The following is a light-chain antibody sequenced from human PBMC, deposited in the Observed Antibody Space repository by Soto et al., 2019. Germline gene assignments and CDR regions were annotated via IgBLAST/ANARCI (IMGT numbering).Light chain of an antibody. V-gene: IGKV3-15*01. CDR1: HSVSSS. CDR2: GAS. J-gene: IGKJ1*01. CDR3: QHYNTRPWT. Sequence: VMTQSPATLSVSPGERATRSCRASHSVSSSLAWYHQKPGQPPRLLISGASTRAAGIPARFSGSGSGTESTLTISVLQSEDCAVYYCQHYNTRPWTFGQGTKV.